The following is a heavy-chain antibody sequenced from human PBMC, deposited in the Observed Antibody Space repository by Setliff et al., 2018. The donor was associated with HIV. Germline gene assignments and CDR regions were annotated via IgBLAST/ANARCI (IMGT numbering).Heavy chain of an antibody. D-gene: IGHD6-13*01. V-gene: IGHV3-7*01. CDR2: IKQDGSEK. J-gene: IGHJ6*03. Sequence: AGGSLRLSCAASGFTFSSYWMSWVRQAPGKGLEWVANIKQDGSEKYYVDSVKGRFTISRDNAKNSLYLQMNSLRAEDTAVYYCARVGEESSSSWYANYYYYYYIDVWGKGTTVTVS. CDR3: ARVGEESSSSWYANYYYYYYIDV. CDR1: GFTFSSYW.